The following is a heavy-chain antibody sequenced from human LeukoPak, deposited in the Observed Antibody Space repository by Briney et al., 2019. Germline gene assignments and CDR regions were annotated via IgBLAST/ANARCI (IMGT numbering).Heavy chain of an antibody. CDR2: TYYRSKWYN. J-gene: IGHJ4*02. CDR1: GDTVSSNSAA. V-gene: IGHV6-1*01. D-gene: IGHD4/OR15-4a*01. Sequence: SQTLSLTCAISGDTVSSNSAAWNWNRPSPSIGLEWQGRTYYRSKWYNDYAESVKSRITINPDTSKHQFSLQLNSVTPEDTAVYYCAREGLRCVANPPFDYWGQGTLVTVSS. CDR3: AREGLRCVANPPFDY.